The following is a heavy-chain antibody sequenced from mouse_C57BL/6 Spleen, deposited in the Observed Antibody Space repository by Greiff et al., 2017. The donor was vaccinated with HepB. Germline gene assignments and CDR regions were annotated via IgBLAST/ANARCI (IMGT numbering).Heavy chain of an antibody. Sequence: EVKVVESEGGLVQPGSSMKLSCTASGFTFSDYYMAWVRQVPEKGLEWVANINYDGSSTYYLDSLKSRFIISRDNAKNNLYLQMSSLKSEDTATYYCARVLITTAMDYWGQGTSVTVSS. CDR3: ARVLITTAMDY. D-gene: IGHD1-1*01. V-gene: IGHV5-16*01. CDR1: GFTFSDYY. CDR2: INYDGSST. J-gene: IGHJ4*01.